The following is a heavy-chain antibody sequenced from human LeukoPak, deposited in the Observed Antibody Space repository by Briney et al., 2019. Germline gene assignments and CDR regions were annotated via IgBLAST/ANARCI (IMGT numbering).Heavy chain of an antibody. D-gene: IGHD4-17*01. V-gene: IGHV3-21*01. Sequence: PGGSLRLSCAASGFTFSSYSMNWVRQAPGKGLEWVSSISSSSSCIYYADSVKGRFTISRDNAKNSLYLQMNSLRAEDTAVYYCARDIGTVTTYAFDIWGQGTMVTVSS. CDR1: GFTFSSYS. CDR2: ISSSSSCI. J-gene: IGHJ3*02. CDR3: ARDIGTVTTYAFDI.